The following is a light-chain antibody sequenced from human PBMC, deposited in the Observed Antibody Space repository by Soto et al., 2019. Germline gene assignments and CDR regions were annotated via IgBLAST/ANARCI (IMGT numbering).Light chain of an antibody. J-gene: IGLJ1*01. CDR3: ESYAISNTYV. V-gene: IGLV2-8*01. CDR1: KNVLGVYAF. Sequence: QSVLTQPPSASGSPGPSVSISCTGTKNVLGVYAFGSWYQHHPGTDPRLVSYAVDQRPSGVPHRFSSNKPGNTASLTVSGLQAAEEADYFCESYAISNTYVFGSGTRVTVL. CDR2: AVD.